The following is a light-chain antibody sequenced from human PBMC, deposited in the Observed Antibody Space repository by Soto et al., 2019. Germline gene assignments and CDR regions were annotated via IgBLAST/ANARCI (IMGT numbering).Light chain of an antibody. J-gene: IGLJ2*01. CDR1: SSNIGSNT. V-gene: IGLV1-44*01. CDR2: SNN. CDR3: AAWDDSLNGVV. Sequence: QSVLTQPPSASGTPGQRVTISCSGSSSNIGSNTVNWYQQLPGTAPKLLIYSNNQRPSGVPDRFSGSKSGTSASLAISGPQCGDEADYYCAAWDDSLNGVVFGGGTKLTV.